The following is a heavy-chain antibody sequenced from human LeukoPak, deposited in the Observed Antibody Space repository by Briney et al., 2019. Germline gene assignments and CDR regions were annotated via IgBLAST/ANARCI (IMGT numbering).Heavy chain of an antibody. CDR3: QARHGY. CDR2: ISGSGGST. J-gene: IGHJ4*01. CDR1: GFTFSSYA. D-gene: IGHD6-6*01. V-gene: IGHV3-23*01. Sequence: GGSLRLSCATSGFTFSSYAVIWVRQAPGKGLAWGSAISGSGGSTYYADAVKGRFTVSRDNSKNTVYLQMKSLRVEDTAVYYCQARHGYWGHGTLVTVSS.